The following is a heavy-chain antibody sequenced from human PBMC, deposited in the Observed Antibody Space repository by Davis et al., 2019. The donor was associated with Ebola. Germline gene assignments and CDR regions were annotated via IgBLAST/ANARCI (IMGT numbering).Heavy chain of an antibody. V-gene: IGHV3-7*01. Sequence: PGGSLRLSCAASGFTFSDYYMSWIRQAPGKGLEWVANIKQDGSEKYYVDSVKGRFTISRDNAKNSLYLQMNSLRAEDTAVYYCARDWGYCSSTSCYTAEYFQHWGQGTLVTVSS. D-gene: IGHD2-2*02. CDR3: ARDWGYCSSTSCYTAEYFQH. CDR1: GFTFSDYY. J-gene: IGHJ1*01. CDR2: IKQDGSEK.